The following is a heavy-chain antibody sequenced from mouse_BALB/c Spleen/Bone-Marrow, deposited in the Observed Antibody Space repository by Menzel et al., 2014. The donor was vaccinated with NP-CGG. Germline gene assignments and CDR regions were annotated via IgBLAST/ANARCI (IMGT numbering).Heavy chain of an antibody. CDR3: ARKYDYYYAMDY. CDR1: GYTFTDYW. Sequence: VQLQESGAELVMPGASVKMSCKASGYTFTDYWMHWVKPRPGQGLEWIGAIDTSDSYTSYNQKFKGKATLTVDESSSTAYMQLSSLTSEDSAVYYCARKYDYYYAMDYWGQGTSVTVSS. V-gene: IGHV1-69*01. J-gene: IGHJ4*01. CDR2: IDTSDSYT. D-gene: IGHD2-4*01.